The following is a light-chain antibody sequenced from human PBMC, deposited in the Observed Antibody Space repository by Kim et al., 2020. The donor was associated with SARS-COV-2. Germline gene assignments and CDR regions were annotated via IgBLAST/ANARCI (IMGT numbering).Light chain of an antibody. V-gene: IGKV1-39*01. CDR1: HNLNSY. J-gene: IGKJ1*01. Sequence: DVQMTQSPSSLSASVGDSVTITCRASHNLNSYSNWYQQKPGKAPKLLIYAAFHLQSGVPSRFSGSGSGTDFTLTINSLQPEDFATYYCQQNYDSWTFGQGTKVDIK. CDR2: AAF. CDR3: QQNYDSWT.